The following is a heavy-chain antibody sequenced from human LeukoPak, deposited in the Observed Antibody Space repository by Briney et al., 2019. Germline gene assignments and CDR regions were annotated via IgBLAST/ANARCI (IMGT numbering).Heavy chain of an antibody. CDR2: ISYDGSNK. J-gene: IGHJ6*02. CDR3: ARDQAPQYGSGSYYYYYYGMDV. V-gene: IGHV3-30*07. Sequence: PGGSLRLSCAASGFTFSSYAMHWVRQAPGKGLEWVAVISYDGSNKYYADSVKGRFTISRDNSKNTLYPQMNSLRAEDTAVYYCARDQAPQYGSGSYYYYYYGMDVWGQGTTVTVSS. CDR1: GFTFSSYA. D-gene: IGHD3-10*01.